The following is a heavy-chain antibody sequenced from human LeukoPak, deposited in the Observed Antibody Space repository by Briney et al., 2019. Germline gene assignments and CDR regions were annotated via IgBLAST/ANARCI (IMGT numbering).Heavy chain of an antibody. J-gene: IGHJ6*02. CDR2: INPSGGST. CDR1: GYAFTSYC. Sequence: ASVKVSCKASGYAFTSYCMHWVRQAPGQGLEWMGIINPSGGSTSYAQKFQGRVTMTRDTSTSTVYMGLSSLRSEDTAVYYCARDLVVVVPAAQYYYYGMDVWGQGTTVTVSS. V-gene: IGHV1-46*01. CDR3: ARDLVVVVPAAQYYYYGMDV. D-gene: IGHD2-2*01.